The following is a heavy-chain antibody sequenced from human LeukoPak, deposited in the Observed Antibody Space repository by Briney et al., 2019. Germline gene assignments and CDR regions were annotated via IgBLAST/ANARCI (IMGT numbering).Heavy chain of an antibody. CDR1: GFTFSSYA. D-gene: IGHD6-19*01. J-gene: IGHJ4*02. CDR3: AKDSPTLAVAGPVDY. CDR2: ISRSGGNT. V-gene: IGHV3-23*01. Sequence: GGSLRLSCAASGFTFSSYAMGWVRQAPGKGREWVSAISRSGGNTYYADSVEGRFTISKDYAKNTLYLQMNSLRAEDTAVYYCAKDSPTLAVAGPVDYWGQGTLVTVSS.